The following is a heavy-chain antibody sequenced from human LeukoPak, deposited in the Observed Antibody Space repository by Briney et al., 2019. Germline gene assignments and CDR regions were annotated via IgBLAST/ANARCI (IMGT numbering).Heavy chain of an antibody. CDR1: GITFTSHG. J-gene: IGHJ4*02. CDR3: VREGVTVVTRYLDY. CDR2: IKQDGSDT. Sequence: GGSLRLSCAASGITFTSHGMHWVRQAPGKGLEWVANIKQDGSDTNYVDSMKGRFTISRDNAKNSLYLQMNSLRAEDTAVYYCVREGVTVVTRYLDYWGQGTLVTVSS. V-gene: IGHV3-7*01. D-gene: IGHD4-23*01.